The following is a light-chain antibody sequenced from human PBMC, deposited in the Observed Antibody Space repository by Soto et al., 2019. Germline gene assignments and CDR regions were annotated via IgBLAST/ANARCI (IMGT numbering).Light chain of an antibody. CDR2: AAS. J-gene: IGKJ5*01. Sequence: EIVLTQSQGTLSLSTGERATLSCRSSQSVSSSHLAWYQHKPGQAPRXXXYAASSRATGSPDRFSGGGSGTDFTLTISRLENGDFAVYYCQQYGYSPITFGQGTRLEIK. CDR3: QQYGYSPIT. CDR1: QSVSSSH. V-gene: IGKV3-20*01.